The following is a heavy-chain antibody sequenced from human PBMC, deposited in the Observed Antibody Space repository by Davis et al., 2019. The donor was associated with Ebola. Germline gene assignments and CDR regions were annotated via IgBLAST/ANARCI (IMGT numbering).Heavy chain of an antibody. CDR1: GGSISSGGYY. Sequence: SETLSLTCPVSGGSISSGGYYWSWIRQHPGKGLEWIGYIYYSGSTNYNPSLKSRVTISVDTSKNQFSLKLSSVTAADTAVYYCARLGLGDAFDIWGQGTMVTVSS. CDR3: ARLGLGDAFDI. D-gene: IGHD5/OR15-5a*01. V-gene: IGHV4-61*08. J-gene: IGHJ3*02. CDR2: IYYSGST.